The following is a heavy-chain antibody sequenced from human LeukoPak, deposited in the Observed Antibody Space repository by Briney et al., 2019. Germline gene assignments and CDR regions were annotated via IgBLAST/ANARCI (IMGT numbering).Heavy chain of an antibody. Sequence: PSESLSLTCTVTGASISNSSSYWGLIRQTPGKGLEWIGEINHSGSTNYNPSLKSRVTISVGTSKNQFSLKLSSVTAADTAMYYCARGGYCSGTSCYMGGNYYYNYMDVWGEGTTVTVSS. CDR1: GASISNSSSY. V-gene: IGHV4-39*07. CDR2: INHSGST. CDR3: ARGGYCSGTSCYMGGNYYYNYMDV. J-gene: IGHJ6*03. D-gene: IGHD2-2*02.